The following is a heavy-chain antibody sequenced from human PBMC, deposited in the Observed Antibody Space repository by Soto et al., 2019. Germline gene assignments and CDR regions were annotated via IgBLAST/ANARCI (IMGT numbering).Heavy chain of an antibody. J-gene: IGHJ6*02. CDR3: ARSNPGIVGARGYYYGMDV. Sequence: SVKVSCKASGGTFSSYAISWVRQAPGQGLEWMGGIIPIFGTANYAQKFQGRVTITADESTSTAYMELSSLRSEDTAVYYCARSNPGIVGARGYYYGMDVWGQGTTVTVSS. CDR1: GGTFSSYA. D-gene: IGHD1-26*01. CDR2: IIPIFGTA. V-gene: IGHV1-69*13.